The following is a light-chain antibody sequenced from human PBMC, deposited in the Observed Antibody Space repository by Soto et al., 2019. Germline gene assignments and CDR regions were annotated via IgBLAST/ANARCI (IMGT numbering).Light chain of an antibody. V-gene: IGKV3-15*01. Sequence: SPGSLSLXSGEXGTLXXXXIQSVRNIYLGWYQQKPGQAPRLLIYGASTRATGIPARFSGNGSGPEFTLTISSLQSEDFAVYYCQQYNKSPPITLSQGIRLEIK. CDR2: GAS. J-gene: IGKJ5*01. CDR3: QQYNKSPPIT. CDR1: QSVRNIY.